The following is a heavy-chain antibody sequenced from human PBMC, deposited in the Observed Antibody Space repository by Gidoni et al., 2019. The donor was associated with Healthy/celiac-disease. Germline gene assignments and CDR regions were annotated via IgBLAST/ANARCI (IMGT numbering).Heavy chain of an antibody. V-gene: IGHV3-33*01. J-gene: IGHJ6*02. CDR3: ARDPEGPGGMDV. CDR2: IWYDGSNK. CDR1: GFTFSSYG. Sequence: QVQLVESGGGVVQPGRSLRLSCAASGFTFSSYGMHWVRQAPGKGLEWVAVIWYDGSNKYYADSVKGRFTISRDNSKNTLYLQMNSLRAEDTAVYYCARDPEGPGGMDVWGQGTTVTVSS.